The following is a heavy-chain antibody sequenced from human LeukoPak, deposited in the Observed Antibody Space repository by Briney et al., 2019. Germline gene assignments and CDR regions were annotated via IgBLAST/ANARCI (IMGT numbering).Heavy chain of an antibody. Sequence: GASVEVSCKASGGTFSSYAISWVRQAPGQGLEWMGGIIPIFGTANYAQKFQGRVTITTDESTSPAYMELSSLGSEDTAVYYCARDQTPYWYFDLWGRGTLVTVSS. CDR1: GGTFSSYA. V-gene: IGHV1-69*05. J-gene: IGHJ2*01. CDR3: ARDQTPYWYFDL. CDR2: IIPIFGTA.